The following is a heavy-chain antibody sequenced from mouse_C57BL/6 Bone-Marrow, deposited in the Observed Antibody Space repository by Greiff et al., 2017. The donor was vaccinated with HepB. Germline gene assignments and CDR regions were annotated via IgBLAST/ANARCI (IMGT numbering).Heavy chain of an antibody. CDR3: ARGRSYYDYDKGALD. J-gene: IGHJ3*01. D-gene: IGHD2-4*01. CDR2: IYPGSGNT. CDR1: GYSFTSYY. Sequence: QVHVKQSGPELVKPGASVKISCKASGYSFTSYYIHWVKQRPGQGLEWIGWIYPGSGNTKYNEKFKGKATLTADTSSSTAYMQLSSLTSEDSAVYYCARGRSYYDYDKGALDWGQGTLVTVSA. V-gene: IGHV1-66*01.